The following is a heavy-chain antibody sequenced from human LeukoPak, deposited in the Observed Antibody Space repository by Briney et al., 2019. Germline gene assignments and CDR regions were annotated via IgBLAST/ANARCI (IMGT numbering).Heavy chain of an antibody. Sequence: SGGSLRLSCAASGFTFSTYWMHWVRQAPGKGLVWVSRIKGDGSSTSYADSVKGRFTISRDNAKNSLYLQMNSLRAEDTAVYYCATGPIVVVPAAIDYYYGMDVWGQGTTVTVSS. J-gene: IGHJ6*02. V-gene: IGHV3-74*01. D-gene: IGHD2-2*02. CDR1: GFTFSTYW. CDR2: IKGDGSST. CDR3: ATGPIVVVPAAIDYYYGMDV.